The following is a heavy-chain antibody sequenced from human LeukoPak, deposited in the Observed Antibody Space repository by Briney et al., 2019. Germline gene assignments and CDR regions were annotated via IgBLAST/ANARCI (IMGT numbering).Heavy chain of an antibody. Sequence: SETLSLTCAVYGGSFSGYYWRWIRQPPGKGLEWIEEINHSGSTNYNPSLKGRVTISVDTSKNQFSLKLSSVTAADTAVYYCARRTMTTVTKNGKTFDYWGQGTLVTVSS. J-gene: IGHJ4*02. CDR1: GGSFSGYY. CDR2: INHSGST. V-gene: IGHV4-34*01. D-gene: IGHD4-17*01. CDR3: ARRTMTTVTKNGKTFDY.